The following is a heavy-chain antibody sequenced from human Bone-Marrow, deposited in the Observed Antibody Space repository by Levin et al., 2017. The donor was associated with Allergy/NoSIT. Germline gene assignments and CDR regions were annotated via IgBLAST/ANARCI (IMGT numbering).Heavy chain of an antibody. V-gene: IGHV4-38-2*02. CDR3: AIQEGIAVAAAIGH. CDR1: GYSISSGYY. J-gene: IGHJ5*02. Sequence: NSSETLSLTCSVSGYSISSGYYWAWIRQSPGKGLEYLGNIYQSGSTYYNPSLNSRVTISVDTSKNQFSLKLTSVTAAATGVYYCAIQEGIAVAAAIGHWGQGAVVTVSS. D-gene: IGHD6-19*01. CDR2: IYQSGST.